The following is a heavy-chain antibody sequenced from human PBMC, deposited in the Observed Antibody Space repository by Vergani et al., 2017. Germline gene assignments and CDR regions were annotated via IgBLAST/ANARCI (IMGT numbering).Heavy chain of an antibody. Sequence: VQLVQSWAEVKKPGASAKVSCKASGYTFTDYFLHWVRQAPGQGLEGMGWINPNSGGTNYAQKFQGRVTMTRDTSISTAYMELSNLGSDDTAVYYCARVGTSSNRDYFDYWGQGTLVTVSS. D-gene: IGHD2-2*01. CDR3: ARVGTSSNRDYFDY. V-gene: IGHV1-2*02. CDR2: INPNSGGT. CDR1: GYTFTDYF. J-gene: IGHJ4*02.